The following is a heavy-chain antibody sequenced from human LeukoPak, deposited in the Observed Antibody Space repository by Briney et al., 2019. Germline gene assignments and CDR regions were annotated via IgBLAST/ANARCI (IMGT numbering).Heavy chain of an antibody. CDR1: GFTFSSYG. CDR3: AKVSGPHDAFDI. V-gene: IGHV3-33*06. CDR2: IWYDGSNK. J-gene: IGHJ3*02. Sequence: GGSLRLSCAASGFTFSSYGMHWVRQAPGKGLEWVAVIWYDGSNKYYADSVKGRFTISRDNSKNTLYLQMNSLRAEDTAVYYCAKVSGPHDAFDIWGQGTMVTVSS.